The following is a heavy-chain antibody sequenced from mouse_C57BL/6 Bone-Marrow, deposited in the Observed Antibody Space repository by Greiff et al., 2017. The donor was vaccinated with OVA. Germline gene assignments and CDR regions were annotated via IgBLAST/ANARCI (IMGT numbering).Heavy chain of an antibody. D-gene: IGHD2-2*01. CDR3: ASMVTTYFDV. Sequence: EVHLVESGGGLVKPGGSLKLSCAASGFTFSSYTMSWVRQTPEKRLEWVATISGGGGNTYYPDSVKGRFTISRDNAKNTLYLQMSSLRSEDTALYYCASMVTTYFDVWGTGTTVTVSS. V-gene: IGHV5-9*01. CDR2: ISGGGGNT. J-gene: IGHJ1*03. CDR1: GFTFSSYT.